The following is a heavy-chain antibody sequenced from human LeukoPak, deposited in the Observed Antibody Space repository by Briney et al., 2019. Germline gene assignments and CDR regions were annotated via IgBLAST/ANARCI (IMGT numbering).Heavy chain of an antibody. CDR1: GGSISSSSYY. V-gene: IGHV4-39*07. Sequence: SETLSLTCTVSGGSISSSSYYWSWIRQPPGKGLEWIGEINHSGSTNYNPSLKSRVTISVDTSKNQFSLKLSSVTAADTAVYYCARGSEVVPAARGVGSFDAFDIWGQGTMVTVSS. D-gene: IGHD2-2*01. J-gene: IGHJ3*02. CDR3: ARGSEVVPAARGVGSFDAFDI. CDR2: INHSGST.